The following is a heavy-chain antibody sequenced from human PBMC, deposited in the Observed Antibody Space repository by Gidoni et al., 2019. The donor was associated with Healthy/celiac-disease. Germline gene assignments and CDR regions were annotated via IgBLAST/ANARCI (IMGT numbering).Heavy chain of an antibody. CDR2: ISSSSSYI. Sequence: EVQLVESGGGLVKPGGSLRLSCAASGFTFSSYSMNWVRQAPGKGLEWVSSISSSSSYIYYADSVKGRFTISRDKAKNSLYLQMNSLRAEDTAVYYCARDVDAYCSGGSCYTVDYWGQGTLVTVSS. CDR3: ARDVDAYCSGGSCYTVDY. D-gene: IGHD2-15*01. CDR1: GFTFSSYS. J-gene: IGHJ4*02. V-gene: IGHV3-21*01.